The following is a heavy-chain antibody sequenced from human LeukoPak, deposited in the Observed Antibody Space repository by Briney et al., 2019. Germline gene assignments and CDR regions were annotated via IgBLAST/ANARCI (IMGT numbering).Heavy chain of an antibody. V-gene: IGHV3-30-3*01. CDR3: ARDEVKDILTGYYSGYFDY. CDR1: GFTFSSYA. D-gene: IGHD3-9*01. J-gene: IGHJ4*02. CDR2: ISYDGSNK. Sequence: PGGSLRLSCAASGFTFSSYAMHWVRQAPGKGLEWVAVISYDGSNKYYADSVKGRFTISRDNSKNTLYLQMNSLGAEDTAVYYCARDEVKDILTGYYSGYFDYWGQGTLVTVSS.